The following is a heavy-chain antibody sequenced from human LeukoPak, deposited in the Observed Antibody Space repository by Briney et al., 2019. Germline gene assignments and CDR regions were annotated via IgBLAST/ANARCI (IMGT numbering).Heavy chain of an antibody. J-gene: IGHJ3*02. Sequence: GRSLRLSCAASGFTFDDYAMHWVRHAPGKGLEWVSGISWNSGSIAYADSVKGRFTISRDNAKNSLYLQMNSLRAEDTALYYCAKVMIGWSNLWDAFDIWGQGTMVTVSS. CDR1: GFTFDDYA. V-gene: IGHV3-9*01. D-gene: IGHD6-19*01. CDR2: ISWNSGSI. CDR3: AKVMIGWSNLWDAFDI.